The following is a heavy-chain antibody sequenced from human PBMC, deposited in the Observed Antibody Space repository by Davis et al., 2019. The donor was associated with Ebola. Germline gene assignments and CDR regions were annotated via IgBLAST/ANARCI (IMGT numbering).Heavy chain of an antibody. J-gene: IGHJ4*02. CDR2: INPHNGNT. CDR3: ARAQFPTTSDH. D-gene: IGHD1-1*01. Sequence: ASVKVSCKASGGTFSSYTISWVRQAPGQGLEWMGWINPHNGNTNYAQNVQGRVTMTTDTSTSTAYMEVGSLRSDDTAVYYGARAQFPTTSDHWGQGTLVTVSS. CDR1: GGTFSSYT. V-gene: IGHV1-18*01.